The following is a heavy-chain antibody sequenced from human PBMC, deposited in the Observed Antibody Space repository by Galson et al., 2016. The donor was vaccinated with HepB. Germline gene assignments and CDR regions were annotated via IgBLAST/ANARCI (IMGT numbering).Heavy chain of an antibody. CDR3: ARDPPRWGDYHSSGSFDH. V-gene: IGHV3-66*01. D-gene: IGHD3-22*01. J-gene: IGHJ4*02. CDR2: ISSGGRT. CDR1: AFTFNSFG. Sequence: SLRLSCAASAFTFNSFGINWVRQAPGKGLEWVSLISSGGRTHYADSVKGRFTISRDNSKNTLYLQLNSLRAEDTAVYYCARDPPRWGDYHSSGSFDHWGQGTLVTVSS.